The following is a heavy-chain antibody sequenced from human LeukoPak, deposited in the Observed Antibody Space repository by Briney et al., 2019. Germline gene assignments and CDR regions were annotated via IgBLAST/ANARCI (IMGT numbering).Heavy chain of an antibody. V-gene: IGHV3-15*01. CDR1: GFTFSNAW. D-gene: IGHD3-16*02. CDR2: IKSKTDGGTK. J-gene: IGHJ4*02. CDR3: TTDRMITFGGVIADFDY. Sequence: PGGSLRLSCAASGFTFSNAWMSWVRQAPGKGLERVGRIKSKTDGGTKDYATHVKGRFTISRDDSNNTLYLQMNSLKTEDTAVYYFTTDRMITFGGVIADFDYWGQGTLVTVSS.